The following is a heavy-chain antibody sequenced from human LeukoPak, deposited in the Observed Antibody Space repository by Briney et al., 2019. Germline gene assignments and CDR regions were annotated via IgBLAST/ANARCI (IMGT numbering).Heavy chain of an antibody. J-gene: IGHJ5*02. CDR3: ARAPGYSYGYWGDHWFDP. CDR1: GYTFTGYY. V-gene: IGHV1-2*04. CDR2: INPNSGGT. Sequence: ASVKVSCKASGYTFTGYYMHWVRQAPGQGLEWMGWINPNSGGTNYAQKFQGWVTMTRDTSISTAYMELSRLRSDDTAVYYCARAPGYSYGYWGDHWFDPWGQGTLVTVSS. D-gene: IGHD5-18*01.